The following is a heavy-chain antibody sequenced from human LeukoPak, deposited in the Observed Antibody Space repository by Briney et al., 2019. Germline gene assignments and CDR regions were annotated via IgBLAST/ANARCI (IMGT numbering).Heavy chain of an antibody. V-gene: IGHV1-46*01. J-gene: IGHJ4*02. CDR2: INPSDGGT. Sequence: ASVKVSCKAAGYTFTDYYMHWVRQAPGQGLEGMGVINPSDGGTTYSKKFQGRVTMTRDTSTSTVYMELSSLRSEDTAVFYCARDANWNPPYYFDYWGQGTLVTVSS. CDR3: ARDANWNPPYYFDY. CDR1: GYTFTDYY. D-gene: IGHD1-20*01.